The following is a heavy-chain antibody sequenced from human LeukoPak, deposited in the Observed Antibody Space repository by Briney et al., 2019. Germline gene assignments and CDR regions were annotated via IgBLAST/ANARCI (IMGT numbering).Heavy chain of an antibody. Sequence: PSETLSLTCTVSSGSISSSSYYWGWIRQPPGKGLEWIGSIYYSGSTYYNPSLKSRVTISVDTSKNQFSLKLSSVTAADTAVYYCARRQYYGSGSYYPPPDAFDIWGQGTMVTVSS. CDR1: SGSISSSSYY. CDR3: ARRQYYGSGSYYPPPDAFDI. V-gene: IGHV4-39*01. CDR2: IYYSGST. J-gene: IGHJ3*02. D-gene: IGHD3-10*01.